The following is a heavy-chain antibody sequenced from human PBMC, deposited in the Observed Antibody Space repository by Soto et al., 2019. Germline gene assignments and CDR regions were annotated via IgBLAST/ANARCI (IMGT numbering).Heavy chain of an antibody. CDR2: INHSGST. CDR1: GGSFSGYY. V-gene: IGHV4-34*01. D-gene: IGHD4-17*01. Sequence: SETLSLTCAVYGGSFSGYYWSWIRQPPGKGLEWIGEINHSGSTNYNPSLKSRVTISVDTSKNQFSLKLSSVTAADTAVYYCARVLSVTTSWGYYYYYYGMDVWGQGTTVTVSS. J-gene: IGHJ6*02. CDR3: ARVLSVTTSWGYYYYYYGMDV.